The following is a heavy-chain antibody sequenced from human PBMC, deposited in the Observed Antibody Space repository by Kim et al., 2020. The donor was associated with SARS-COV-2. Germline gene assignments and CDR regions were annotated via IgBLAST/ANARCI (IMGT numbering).Heavy chain of an antibody. CDR1: GFTFSSSN. CDR2: ISSNGGTI. CDR3: ARGLIVVVNDY. D-gene: IGHD3-22*01. J-gene: IGHJ4*02. V-gene: IGHV3-48*02. Sequence: GGSLRLSCAASGFTFSSSNMNWVRQAPGKGLEWVSYISSNGGTIYYADSVKGRFTISRDNAKNSLSLQMNSLRDEDTAVYYCARGLIVVVNDYWGQGTLVTVSS.